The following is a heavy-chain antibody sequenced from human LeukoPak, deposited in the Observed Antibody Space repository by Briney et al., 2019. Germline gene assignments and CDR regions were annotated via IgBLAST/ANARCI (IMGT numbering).Heavy chain of an antibody. CDR2: IRYDGSNR. D-gene: IGHD1-26*01. J-gene: IGHJ4*02. CDR3: ARDRGPLGSLFDY. Sequence: GGSLRLSCAASAFTFSSYGMHWVRQAPGKGLEWVAFIRYDGSNRYYADSVKGRFTISRDNSKNTLYLQMNSLRAEDTAVYYCARDRGPLGSLFDYWGQGTLVTVSS. CDR1: AFTFSSYG. V-gene: IGHV3-30*02.